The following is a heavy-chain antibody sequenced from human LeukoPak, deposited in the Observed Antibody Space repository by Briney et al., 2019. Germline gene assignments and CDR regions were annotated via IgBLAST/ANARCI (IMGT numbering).Heavy chain of an antibody. J-gene: IGHJ4*02. D-gene: IGHD4-17*01. V-gene: IGHV1-69*13. Sequence: SVKVSCKASGYTFTSYDISWVRQAPGQGLEWMGGIIPIFGTANYAQKFQGRVTITADESTSTAYMELSSLRSEDTAVYYCARAGGDYFALDYWGQGTLVTVSS. CDR3: ARAGGDYFALDY. CDR1: GYTFTSYD. CDR2: IIPIFGTA.